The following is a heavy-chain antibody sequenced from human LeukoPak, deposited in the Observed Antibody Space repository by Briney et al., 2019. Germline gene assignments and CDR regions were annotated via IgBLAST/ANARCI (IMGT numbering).Heavy chain of an antibody. Sequence: GGSLRLSCAASGFTFSNYAISWVRQAPGKGLEWVSGIRGSDESTYHADSVKGRFTISKDNFKNTLYLQMNSPRAEDTAIYFCAKSPSMVQGARGDWFDPWGQGTRVTVSS. J-gene: IGHJ5*02. CDR2: IRGSDEST. D-gene: IGHD3-10*01. CDR3: AKSPSMVQGARGDWFDP. V-gene: IGHV3-23*01. CDR1: GFTFSNYA.